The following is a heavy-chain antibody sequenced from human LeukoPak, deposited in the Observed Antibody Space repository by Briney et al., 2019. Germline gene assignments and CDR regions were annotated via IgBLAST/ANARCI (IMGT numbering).Heavy chain of an antibody. CDR2: ISGSGGST. CDR3: AKDGAVAGTEPYYFDY. V-gene: IGHV3-23*01. CDR1: GFTFSTYT. D-gene: IGHD6-19*01. J-gene: IGHJ4*02. Sequence: GGSLRLSCAASGFTFSTYTMTWVRQAPGKGLEWVSSISGSGGSTYYADSVKGRFTISRDNSKNTLYLQMSSLRAEDTAVYYCAKDGAVAGTEPYYFDYWGQGTLVTVSS.